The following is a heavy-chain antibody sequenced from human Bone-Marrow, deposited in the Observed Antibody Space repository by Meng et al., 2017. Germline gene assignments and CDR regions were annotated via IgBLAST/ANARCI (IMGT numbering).Heavy chain of an antibody. CDR2: ISYDGSNK. J-gene: IGHJ4*02. V-gene: IGHV3-30*04. CDR3: AREVSVAGLY. CDR1: GFTFSSYA. D-gene: IGHD6-19*01. Sequence: GGSLRLSCAVSGFTFSSYAMHWVRQAPGKGLEWVEVISYDGSNKYYADSVKGRFTISRDNSKNTLYLQMNSLRAEDTAVYYCAREVSVAGLYWGQGTLVTVSS.